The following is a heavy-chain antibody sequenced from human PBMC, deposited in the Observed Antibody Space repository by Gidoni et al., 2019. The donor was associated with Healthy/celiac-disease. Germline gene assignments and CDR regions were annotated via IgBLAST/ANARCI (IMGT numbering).Heavy chain of an antibody. D-gene: IGHD2-15*01. V-gene: IGHV2-5*02. CDR2: IYWDDDK. CDR1: GFSLSTSGVG. Sequence: QITLKESGPTLVKPTQTLTLTCTFSGFSLSTSGVGVGWIRQPPGKALEWLALIYWDDDKRYSPSLKSRLTNTKDTSKNQVVLTMTNMDPVDTATYYCAHRWGGYCSGGSCYSDNDAFDIWGQGTMVTVSS. CDR3: AHRWGGYCSGGSCYSDNDAFDI. J-gene: IGHJ3*02.